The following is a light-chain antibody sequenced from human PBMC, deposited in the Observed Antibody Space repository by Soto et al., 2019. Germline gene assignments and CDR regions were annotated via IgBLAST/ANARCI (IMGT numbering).Light chain of an antibody. CDR3: QQRNDWPRNS. CDR2: DAS. J-gene: IGKJ5*01. CDR1: QSIANY. Sequence: EIVLTQSPDTLSLSPGERATLSCRASQSIANYVAWYHQRPGQAPRLVIYDASNRATDIPARFSGSGSGTDFTLTISSVEAEDFGVYYCQQRNDWPRNSFGQGTRLEIK. V-gene: IGKV3-11*01.